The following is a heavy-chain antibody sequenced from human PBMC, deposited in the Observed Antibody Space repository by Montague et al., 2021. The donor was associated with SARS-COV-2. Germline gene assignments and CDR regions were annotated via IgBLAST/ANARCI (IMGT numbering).Heavy chain of an antibody. D-gene: IGHD2-2*01. J-gene: IGHJ5*02. CDR2: IYHSGST. CDR1: GGSISSSNW. Sequence: SETLSLTCAVSGGSISSSNWWSWVRQPPGKGPEWIGEIYHSGSTNYNPSLKSRVTISVDKSKNQFSLKLSSVTAADTAVYYCARRYCSGTSCPNWFDPWGQGTLVTVSS. CDR3: ARRYCSGTSCPNWFDP. V-gene: IGHV4-4*02.